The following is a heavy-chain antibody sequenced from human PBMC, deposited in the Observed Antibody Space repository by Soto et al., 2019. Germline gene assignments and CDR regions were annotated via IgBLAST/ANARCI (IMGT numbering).Heavy chain of an antibody. D-gene: IGHD3-10*01. CDR3: ARAHGSGSYYLTPLGY. CDR1: GFTFHGYT. J-gene: IGHJ4*02. V-gene: IGHV3-11*01. CDR2: IDSTGSTI. Sequence: GGSLRLSCAASGFTFHGYTMHWIRQAPGKGLEWVSHIDSTGSTIYYADSLKGRFTISRDNAKNSLYLQMNSLRADDTAVYFCARAHGSGSYYLTPLGYWGQGALVTVSS.